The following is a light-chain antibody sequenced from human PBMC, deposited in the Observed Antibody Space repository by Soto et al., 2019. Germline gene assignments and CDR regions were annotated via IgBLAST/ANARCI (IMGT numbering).Light chain of an antibody. V-gene: IGKV2-30*02. CDR2: KVS. CDR1: QSLQHVNGNTY. J-gene: IGKJ3*01. CDR3: MQGTHWPFT. Sequence: DIVMTQSPLSLPVTPGGPASISCRSSQSLQHVNGNTYLNWFQERPGQSPRRLFYKVSNRDSGVPDRFSGSGSGTDFTLKISRVEAEDVGLDYCMQGTHWPFTFGPGTKVDNK.